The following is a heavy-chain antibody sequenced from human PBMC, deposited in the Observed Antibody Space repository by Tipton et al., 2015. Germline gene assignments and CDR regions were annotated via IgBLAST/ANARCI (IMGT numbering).Heavy chain of an antibody. Sequence: TLSLTCTVSGGSVSSGSYYWSWIRQPPGKGLEWIGYISFSDTTHYNPSLKSRVTVLLDTSKTQFSLSLTSVTAAGTAVYYRARIRGRYVMDYWGQGTPVTVSS. D-gene: IGHD3-16*01. CDR3: ARIRGRYVMDY. CDR2: ISFSDTT. J-gene: IGHJ4*02. CDR1: GGSVSSGSYY. V-gene: IGHV4-61*01.